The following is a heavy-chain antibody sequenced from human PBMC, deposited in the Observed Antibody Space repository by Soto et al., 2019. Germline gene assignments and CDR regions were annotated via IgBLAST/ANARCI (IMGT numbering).Heavy chain of an antibody. CDR2: ISGSGGST. J-gene: IGHJ4*02. Sequence: GGSLRLSCEASGFTFSSYVMRWVRQAPGKGLQWVSSISGSGGSTFYADSVKGRFTISRDNSKNTLYLQMNSLRAEDTAVYFCARGYCSGDTCYHIDYWGQGTLVTVSS. D-gene: IGHD2-15*01. CDR1: GFTFSSYV. CDR3: ARGYCSGDTCYHIDY. V-gene: IGHV3-23*01.